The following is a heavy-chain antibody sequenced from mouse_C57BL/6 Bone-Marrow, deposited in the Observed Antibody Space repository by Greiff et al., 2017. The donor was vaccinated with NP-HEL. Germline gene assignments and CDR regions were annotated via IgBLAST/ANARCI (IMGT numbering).Heavy chain of an antibody. Sequence: QVQLQQSGAELARPGASVKLSCKASGYTFTSYGISWVKQRTGQGLEWIGEIYPRSGNTYYNEKFKGKATLTADKSSSTAYMELRSLTSEDSAVYFCAREGITTVVFDVWGTGTTVTVSS. CDR1: GYTFTSYG. CDR2: IYPRSGNT. V-gene: IGHV1-81*01. D-gene: IGHD1-1*01. J-gene: IGHJ1*03. CDR3: AREGITTVVFDV.